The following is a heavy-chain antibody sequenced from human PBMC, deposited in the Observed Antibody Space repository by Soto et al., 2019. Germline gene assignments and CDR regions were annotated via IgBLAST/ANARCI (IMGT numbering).Heavy chain of an antibody. Sequence: SGPTLVNPTQTLTLTCTFSGFSLSTSGMCVSWIRQPPGKALEWLALIDWDDDNYYSTSLKTRLTISKDTSKNQVVLTVTNMDPVDTATYYCVRIRIQQLVWSEFDYRGQGTLVTASS. J-gene: IGHJ4*02. CDR1: GFSLSTSGMC. V-gene: IGHV2-70*01. D-gene: IGHD6-6*01. CDR2: IDWDDDN. CDR3: VRIRIQQLVWSEFDY.